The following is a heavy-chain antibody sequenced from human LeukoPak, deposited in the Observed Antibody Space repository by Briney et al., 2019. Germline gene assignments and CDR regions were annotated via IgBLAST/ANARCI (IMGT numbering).Heavy chain of an antibody. Sequence: GGSLRLSCAASGFTFSSYSMNWVRQAPGKGLEWVANIKQDGSEKYYVDSVKGRFTISRDNAKNSLYLQMNSLRAEDTAVYYCARGSRDGYNYDYWGQGTLVTVSS. CDR1: GFTFSSYS. V-gene: IGHV3-7*01. D-gene: IGHD5-24*01. J-gene: IGHJ4*02. CDR3: ARGSRDGYNYDY. CDR2: IKQDGSEK.